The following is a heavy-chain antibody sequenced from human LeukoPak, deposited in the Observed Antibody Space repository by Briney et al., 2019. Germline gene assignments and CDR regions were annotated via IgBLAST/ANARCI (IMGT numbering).Heavy chain of an antibody. CDR2: TYYRSNWVY. CDR3: ARASYYGSGTYSRFDP. V-gene: IGHV6-1*01. Sequence: KPSQTLSLTCAISGDSVSSNTAAWTWIRQSPSRGLEWLERTYYRSNWVYDYAVSVRSRITINPDTSKNQFSLQLNSVTPEDTAIYYCARASYYGSGTYSRFDPWGQGTLVTVSS. CDR1: GDSVSSNTAA. D-gene: IGHD3-10*01. J-gene: IGHJ5*01.